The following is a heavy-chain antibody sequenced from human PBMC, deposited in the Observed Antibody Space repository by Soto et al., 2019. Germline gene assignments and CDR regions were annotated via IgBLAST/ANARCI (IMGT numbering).Heavy chain of an antibody. Sequence: QVQLVQSGAEVKKPGASVKVSCKVSGYTLTKLSMHWVRQAPGKGLEWMGGFDSEDGETIYAQKFQGRVTMTEDTSTDTAYMELSSLRSEDTAVYYCATNAYYDLLTGYTARMDVWGQGTTVTVSS. CDR2: FDSEDGET. D-gene: IGHD3-9*01. J-gene: IGHJ6*02. CDR3: ATNAYYDLLTGYTARMDV. V-gene: IGHV1-24*01. CDR1: GYTLTKLS.